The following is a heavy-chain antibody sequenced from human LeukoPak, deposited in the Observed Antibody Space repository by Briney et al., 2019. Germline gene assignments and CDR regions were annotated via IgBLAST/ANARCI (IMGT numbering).Heavy chain of an antibody. CDR3: AKDKYSSGWYYFDY. CDR2: ISWNSGSI. D-gene: IGHD6-19*01. CDR1: GFTFDDYA. Sequence: PGGSLRLSCAASGFTFDDYAMHWVRQAPGKGLEWVSGISWNSGSIAYADSVKGRFTISRDNAKNSLYLQMNSLRAEDMALYYCAKDKYSSGWYYFDYWGQGTLVTVSS. J-gene: IGHJ4*02. V-gene: IGHV3-9*03.